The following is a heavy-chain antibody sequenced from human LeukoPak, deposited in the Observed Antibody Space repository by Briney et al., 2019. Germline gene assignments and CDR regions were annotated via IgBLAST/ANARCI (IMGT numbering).Heavy chain of an antibody. D-gene: IGHD4-11*01. CDR3: TSASIDDYSNYGYAFDI. J-gene: IGHJ3*02. CDR2: IRSKAYGGTT. Sequence: PGRSLRLSCTASGFTFGDYAMSWVRQAPGKGLEWVGFIRSKAYGGTTEYAASVKGRFTISRDDSKSIAYLQMNSLKTEDTAVYYCTSASIDDYSNYGYAFDIWGQGTMVTVSS. CDR1: GFTFGDYA. V-gene: IGHV3-49*04.